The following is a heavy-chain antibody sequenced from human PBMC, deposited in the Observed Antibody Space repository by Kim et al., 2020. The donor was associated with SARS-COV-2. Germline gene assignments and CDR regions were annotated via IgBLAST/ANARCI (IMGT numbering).Heavy chain of an antibody. Sequence: GGSLRLSCAASGFTFSSYSMNWVRQAPGKGLEWVSSISSSSSYIYYADSVKGRFTISRDNAKNSLYLQMNSLRAEDTAVYYCARDPVYSSSWFDPWGQGTLVTVSS. CDR1: GFTFSSYS. CDR3: ARDPVYSSSWFDP. J-gene: IGHJ5*02. CDR2: ISSSSSYI. V-gene: IGHV3-21*01. D-gene: IGHD6-13*01.